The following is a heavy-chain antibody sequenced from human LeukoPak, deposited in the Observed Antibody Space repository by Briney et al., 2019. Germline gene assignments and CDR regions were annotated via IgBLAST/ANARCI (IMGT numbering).Heavy chain of an antibody. J-gene: IGHJ4*02. Sequence: ASVKVSCKASGYRFTGYNIDWVRQAPGQRPEWMGRINAENGDTKYSQKFQGRVTITRDTFASTSYMELSSLRSEDTAVYYCARDQYNVIDSWGQGTLVTVTS. CDR2: INAENGDT. CDR3: ARDQYNVIDS. V-gene: IGHV1-3*01. D-gene: IGHD1-14*01. CDR1: GYRFTGYN.